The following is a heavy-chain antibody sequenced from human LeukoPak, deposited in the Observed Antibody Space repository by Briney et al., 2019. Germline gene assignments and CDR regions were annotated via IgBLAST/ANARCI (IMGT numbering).Heavy chain of an antibody. CDR3: AKPLVSDYYDSSGYWGY. CDR1: GFTFSSYA. CDR2: ISGSGDST. J-gene: IGHJ4*02. V-gene: IGHV3-23*01. Sequence: GGSLRLSRAASGFTFSSYAMSWVRQAPGKGLEWVSAISGSGDSTYYSDSVKGRFTISRDNSKNTLYVQMNSLRAEDTAVYYCAKPLVSDYYDSSGYWGYWGQGTLVTVSS. D-gene: IGHD3-22*01.